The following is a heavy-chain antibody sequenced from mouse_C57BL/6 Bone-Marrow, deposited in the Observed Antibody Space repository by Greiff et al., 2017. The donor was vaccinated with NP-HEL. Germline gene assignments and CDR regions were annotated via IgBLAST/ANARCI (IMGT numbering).Heavy chain of an antibody. CDR2: ISSGSSTI. CDR3: ARNLYYYAMDF. J-gene: IGHJ4*01. D-gene: IGHD5-1*01. Sequence: EVKLVESGGGLVKPGGSLKLSCAASGFTFSDYGMHWVRQAPEQGLEWVAYISSGSSTIYYADTVKGRFTISRDNAKNTLFLQMTSLRSEDTAMYYCARNLYYYAMDFWGQGTSVTVSS. V-gene: IGHV5-17*01. CDR1: GFTFSDYG.